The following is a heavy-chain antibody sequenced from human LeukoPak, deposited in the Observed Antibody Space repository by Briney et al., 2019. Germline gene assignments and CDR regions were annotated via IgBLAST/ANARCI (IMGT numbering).Heavy chain of an antibody. CDR1: GGSFSGYY. D-gene: IGHD2-2*01. V-gene: IGHV4-34*01. J-gene: IGHJ4*02. CDR3: ARVPRVVVVPAAMLNYFDY. Sequence: SETLSLTCAVYGGSFSGYYWSRIRQPPGKGLEWIGEINHSGSTNYNPSLKSRVTISVDTSKNQFSLKLSSVTAADTAVYYCARVPRVVVVPAAMLNYFDYWGQGTLVTVSS. CDR2: INHSGST.